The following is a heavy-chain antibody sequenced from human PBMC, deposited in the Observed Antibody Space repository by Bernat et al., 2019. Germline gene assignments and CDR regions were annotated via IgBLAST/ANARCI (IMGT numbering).Heavy chain of an antibody. Sequence: QVQLVQSGAEVKKPGSSVKVSCKASGGTFSSYAISWVRQAPGQGLEWMGGIIPIFGTANYAQKFQGRVTITVDESTSTAYMELSSLRSEDTAVYYCARVGYDCSSTSCYGFYYYYGMDVWGQGTTVTVSS. D-gene: IGHD2-2*01. CDR3: ARVGYDCSSTSCYGFYYYYGMDV. J-gene: IGHJ6*02. CDR1: GGTFSSYA. V-gene: IGHV1-69*01. CDR2: IIPIFGTA.